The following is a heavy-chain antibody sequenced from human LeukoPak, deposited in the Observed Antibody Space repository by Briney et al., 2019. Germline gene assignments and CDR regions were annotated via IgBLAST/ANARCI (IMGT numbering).Heavy chain of an antibody. J-gene: IGHJ5*02. V-gene: IGHV1-18*01. D-gene: IGHD3-3*01. CDR3: ARAKAAERFWSGYYPPHYNWFDP. CDR1: GYTFTSYG. Sequence: ASVKVSCKASGYTFTSYGISWVRQAPGQGLEWMGWISAYNGNTNYAQKFQGRVTMTTDTSTSTAYMELRSLRSDDTAVYYCARAKAAERFWSGYYPPHYNWFDPWGQGTLVTVSS. CDR2: ISAYNGNT.